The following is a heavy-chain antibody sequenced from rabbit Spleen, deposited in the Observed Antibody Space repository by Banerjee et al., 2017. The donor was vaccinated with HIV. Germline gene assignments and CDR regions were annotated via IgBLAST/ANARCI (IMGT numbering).Heavy chain of an antibody. J-gene: IGHJ3*01. Sequence: QLVESGGGLVKPAGTLKLSCTASGFTISTYWMSWVRQAPGKGLEWIGYIEPIFGNTYYANWVNGRFTISSHNAQNTLYLQLSSLTAADTATYFCARVIVGGGGYVKLWGQGTLVTVS. D-gene: IGHD1-1*01. CDR1: GFTISTYW. CDR3: ARVIVGGGGYVKL. CDR2: IEPIFGNT. V-gene: IGHV1S7*01.